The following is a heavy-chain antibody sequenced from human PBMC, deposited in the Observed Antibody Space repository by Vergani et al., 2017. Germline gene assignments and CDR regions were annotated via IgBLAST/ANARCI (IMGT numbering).Heavy chain of an antibody. J-gene: IGHJ6*03. V-gene: IGHV4-31*11. D-gene: IGHD6-25*01. CDR2: IFYSGTT. Sequence: QVQLQESGPGLVKPPGTLSLTCAVSGGSISSGDHCWTWIRQRPGKGLEWSGYIFYSGTTYDNPSLRSRLTISVDTSQNQFSLKLRSVTAADTAVYYCARVDTQVPATSHFYYMDVWGKGTTVVVSS. CDR1: GGSISSGDHC. CDR3: ARVDTQVPATSHFYYMDV.